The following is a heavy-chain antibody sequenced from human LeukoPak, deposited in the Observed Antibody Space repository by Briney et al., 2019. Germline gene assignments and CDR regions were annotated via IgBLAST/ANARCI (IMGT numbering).Heavy chain of an antibody. CDR2: ISSSSSYI. D-gene: IGHD6-19*01. Sequence: GGSLRLSCAASGFTFSSYSMNWVRQAPGKGLEWVSSISSSSSYIYYTDSVKGRFTISRDNAKNSLYLQMNSLRAEDTAVYYCATSGWGGYYFDYWGQGTLVTVSS. J-gene: IGHJ4*02. CDR3: ATSGWGGYYFDY. CDR1: GFTFSSYS. V-gene: IGHV3-21*01.